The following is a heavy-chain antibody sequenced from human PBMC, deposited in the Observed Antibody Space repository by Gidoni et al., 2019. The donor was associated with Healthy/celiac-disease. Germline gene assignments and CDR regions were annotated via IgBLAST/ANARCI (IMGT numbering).Heavy chain of an antibody. CDR1: GGPFSSYA. V-gene: IGHV1-69*04. J-gene: IGHJ4*02. CDR3: ARQYCSSTSCYARPFDY. CDR2: ISPILGIA. D-gene: IGHD2-2*01. Sequence: QVQLVQSGAEVKKPGSSVKVSCKASGGPFSSYAISWVRQAPGQGLEWMGRISPILGIANYAQKCQGRVTITADKSTSTAYMGLSSLRSEDTAVYYCARQYCSSTSCYARPFDYWGQGTLVTVSS.